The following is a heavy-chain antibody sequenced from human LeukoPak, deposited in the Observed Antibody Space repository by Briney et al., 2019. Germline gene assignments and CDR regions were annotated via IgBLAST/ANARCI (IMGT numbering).Heavy chain of an antibody. D-gene: IGHD2/OR15-2a*01. CDR3: ARLKYGNNYFDY. Sequence: LRLSCAASGFTFSSFGMHWIRQPPGKALEWLARIDWDDDKFYNSTLETRLTISKDTSKNQVVLTMTNMDPVDTATYYCARLKYGNNYFDYWGQGILVTVSS. CDR1: GFTFSSFGM. J-gene: IGHJ4*02. V-gene: IGHV2-70*04. CDR2: IDWDDDK.